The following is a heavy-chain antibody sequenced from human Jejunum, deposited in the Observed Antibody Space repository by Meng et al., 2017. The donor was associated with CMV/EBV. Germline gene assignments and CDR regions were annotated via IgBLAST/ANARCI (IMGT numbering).Heavy chain of an antibody. Sequence: NYMAWVRQAPGKGLEWVSVIYTGGDTYYADSVKGRFTISRENSKNTVYLQRNSLRVEDTAVYYCAREGTGYCSSTSCPEGLGVFDIWGQGTMVTVSS. CDR1: NY. D-gene: IGHD2-2*01. CDR3: AREGTGYCSSTSCPEGLGVFDI. J-gene: IGHJ3*02. CDR2: IYTGGDT. V-gene: IGHV3-53*01.